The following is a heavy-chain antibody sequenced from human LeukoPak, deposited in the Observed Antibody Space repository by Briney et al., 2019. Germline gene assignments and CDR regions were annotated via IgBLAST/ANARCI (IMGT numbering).Heavy chain of an antibody. V-gene: IGHV3-23*01. CDR3: AKFSSSGWSRSTNK. CDR1: GFTFSSYA. Sequence: PGGSLRLSCVASGFTFSSYAMGWVRQAAGKGLDWVSDISSSGGTTYYADSVKGRVTISRDNSKKTLYLQMNSLRPEDTAVYYCAKFSSSGWSRSTNKWGQGTLVTVSS. CDR2: ISSSGGTT. D-gene: IGHD6-19*01. J-gene: IGHJ4*02.